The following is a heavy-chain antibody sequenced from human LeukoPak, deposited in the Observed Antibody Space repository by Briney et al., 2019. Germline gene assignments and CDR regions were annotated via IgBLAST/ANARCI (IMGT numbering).Heavy chain of an antibody. D-gene: IGHD3-10*01. CDR2: INPKSGGT. V-gene: IGHV1-2*02. J-gene: IGHJ6*03. Sequence: ASVKVSCKASAYSLSGYHIHWVRQAPGQGLEWMGWINPKSGGTNFAQQFQGRVTMTRDTSISTSISTVYMELSRLGYDDTAVYYCARGLTYGSERFFYYSMDVWGKGTTVSVSS. CDR3: ARGLTYGSERFFYYSMDV. CDR1: AYSLSGYH.